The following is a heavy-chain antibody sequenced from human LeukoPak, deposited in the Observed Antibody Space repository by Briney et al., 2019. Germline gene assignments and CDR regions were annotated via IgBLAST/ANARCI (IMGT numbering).Heavy chain of an antibody. D-gene: IGHD3-3*01. CDR2: IYYSGST. CDR1: GGSISSSSYY. V-gene: IGHV4-39*07. Sequence: SETLSLTCTVSGGSISSSSYYWGWIRQPPGKGLEWIGSIYYSGSTYYNPSLKSRVTISVDTSKNQFSLKLSSVTAADTAVYYCARAEIFGVVITFDYWGQGTLVTVSS. J-gene: IGHJ4*02. CDR3: ARAEIFGVVITFDY.